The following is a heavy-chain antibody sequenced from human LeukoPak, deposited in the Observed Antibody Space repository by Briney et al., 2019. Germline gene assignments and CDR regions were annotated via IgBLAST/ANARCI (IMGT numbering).Heavy chain of an antibody. CDR3: ARVATYYDILTGYYDWFDP. D-gene: IGHD3-9*01. CDR2: INPNSGGT. J-gene: IGHJ5*02. V-gene: IGHV1-2*02. CDR1: GYTFTDYY. Sequence: ASVKVSCKASGYTFTDYYMHWVRQGPGQGLEWMGWINPNSGGTNYAQKFQGRVTMTRDTSISTAYMELSRLRSDDTAVYYCARVATYYDILTGYYDWFDPWGQGTLVTVSS.